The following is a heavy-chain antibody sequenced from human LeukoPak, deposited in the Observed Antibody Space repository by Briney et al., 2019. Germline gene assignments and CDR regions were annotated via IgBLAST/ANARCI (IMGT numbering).Heavy chain of an antibody. V-gene: IGHV4-34*01. D-gene: IGHD6-19*01. CDR3: ASLPDIAGACTREGYYYYVRDL. CDR1: GGSFSGYY. J-gene: IGHJ6*01. CDR2: INNSGST. Sequence: PSETLSLTCSVYGGSFSGYYWSWIRPPPGKGLEWIGKINNSGSTNYNPSLKSRVTISVDTYKNQFSLKLSSLTAADTAVYCCASLPDIAGACTREGYYYYVRDLWRQGTT.